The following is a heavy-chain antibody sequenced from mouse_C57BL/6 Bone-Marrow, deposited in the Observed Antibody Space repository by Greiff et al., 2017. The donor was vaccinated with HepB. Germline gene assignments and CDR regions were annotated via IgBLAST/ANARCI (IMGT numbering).Heavy chain of an antibody. CDR1: GYTFTSYW. Sequence: QVQLKQPGAELVKPGASVKMSCKASGYTFTSYWITWVKQRPGQGLEWIGDIYPGSGSTNYNEKFKSKATLTVDKSSSTAYMQLSSLTSEDSAVYYCAPWIYDGYLGYAMDYWGQGTSVTVSS. D-gene: IGHD2-3*01. CDR2: IYPGSGST. CDR3: APWIYDGYLGYAMDY. V-gene: IGHV1-55*01. J-gene: IGHJ4*01.